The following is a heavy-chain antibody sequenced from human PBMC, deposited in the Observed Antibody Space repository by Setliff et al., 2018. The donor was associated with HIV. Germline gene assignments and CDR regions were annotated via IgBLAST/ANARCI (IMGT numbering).Heavy chain of an antibody. CDR3: ARGRGSY. V-gene: IGHV4-61*09. CDR1: GHSISSGSYY. CDR2: IFNSGST. D-gene: IGHD1-26*01. J-gene: IGHJ4*02. Sequence: ASETLSLTCAVSGHSISSGSYYWSWIRQPAGEGLEWIGHIFNSGSTNYNPSLKSLVSISLDTSKNQFSLKLSSVTAADTAMYYCARGRGSYWGQGTLVTVSS.